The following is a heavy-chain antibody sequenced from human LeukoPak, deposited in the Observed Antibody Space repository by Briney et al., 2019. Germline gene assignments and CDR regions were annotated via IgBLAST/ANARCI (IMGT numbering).Heavy chain of an antibody. CDR2: IITIFGTA. CDR3: ASARGSGSNTDY. J-gene: IGHJ4*02. D-gene: IGHD3-10*01. CDR1: GGTLSSYA. Sequence: SVKVSCKASGGTLSSYAISWVRQAHGQGIEWMGGIITIFGTANYAQKFQGRVTITTDESTSTAYMELSSLRSEDTAVYYCASARGSGSNTDYWGQGTLVTVSS. V-gene: IGHV1-69*05.